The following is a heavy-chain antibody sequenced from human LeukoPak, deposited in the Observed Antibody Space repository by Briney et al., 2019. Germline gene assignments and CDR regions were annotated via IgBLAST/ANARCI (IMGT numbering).Heavy chain of an antibody. J-gene: IGHJ4*02. CDR1: GGAISSGGYS. D-gene: IGHD3-10*01. V-gene: IGHV4-30-2*01. CDR2: IYHSGST. CDR3: ARGKAGSYGDYFDY. Sequence: SQTLALTCAVSGGAISSGGYSWSWIRQPPGKGLEWIGYIYHSGSTYYNPSLKSRVTISVDRSKNQFSLKLSSVTAADTAVYYCARGKAGSYGDYFDYWGQGTLVTVSS.